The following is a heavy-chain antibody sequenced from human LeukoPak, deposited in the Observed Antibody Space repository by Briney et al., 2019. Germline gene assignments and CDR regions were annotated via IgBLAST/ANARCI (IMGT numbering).Heavy chain of an antibody. CDR2: IYYTGST. Sequence: SETLSLTCSVSGGSISSYYWSWIRQSPGKGLEWIGYIYYTGSTNYNPSLESRGTISVDTSKKQLSLKLSSVTAADTAVYYCARDRRESTKPNDAFDIWGQGTMVTVSS. CDR3: ARDRRESTKPNDAFDI. V-gene: IGHV4-59*01. J-gene: IGHJ3*02. CDR1: GGSISSYY. D-gene: IGHD1-1*01.